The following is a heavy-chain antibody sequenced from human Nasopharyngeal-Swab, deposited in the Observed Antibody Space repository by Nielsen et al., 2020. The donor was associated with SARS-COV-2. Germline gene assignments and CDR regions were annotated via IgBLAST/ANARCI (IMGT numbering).Heavy chain of an antibody. V-gene: IGHV4-34*01. J-gene: IGHJ4*02. Sequence: SETLSLTCAVYGGSFSGYYWSWIRQPPGKGLEWIGEINHSGSTNYNPSLKSRVTISVDTSKNQFSLKLSSVTAADTAVYYCARGGMDTGYYFDYWGQGTLVTVSS. CDR2: INHSGST. CDR3: ARGGMDTGYYFDY. CDR1: GGSFSGYY. D-gene: IGHD5-18*01.